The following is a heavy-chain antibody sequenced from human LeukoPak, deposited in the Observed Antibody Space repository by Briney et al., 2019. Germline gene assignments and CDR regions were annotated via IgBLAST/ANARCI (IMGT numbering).Heavy chain of an antibody. CDR3: AKAIPYYYDSSGYYWHYYGMDV. Sequence: GRSLRLSCAASGFTFDDYAMHWVRQAPGKGLEWVSGISWNSGSIGYADSVKGRFTISRDNAKNSLYPQMNSLRAEDTALYYCAKAIPYYYDSSGYYWHYYGMDVWGQGTTVTVSS. J-gene: IGHJ6*02. CDR1: GFTFDDYA. V-gene: IGHV3-9*01. D-gene: IGHD3-22*01. CDR2: ISWNSGSI.